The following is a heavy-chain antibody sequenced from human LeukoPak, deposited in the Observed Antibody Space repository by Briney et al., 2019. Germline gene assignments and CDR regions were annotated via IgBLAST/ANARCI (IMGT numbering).Heavy chain of an antibody. V-gene: IGHV3-23*01. CDR3: ARDADYGGKGYYYYYYMDV. CDR1: GFTFSSYA. D-gene: IGHD4-23*01. Sequence: PGGSLRLSCAASGFTFSSYAMSWVRQAPGKGLEWVSSVSGSGGYTYYAGSVKGRFTTSRDNYKNTLYLQMNSLRAEDTAVYYCARDADYGGKGYYYYYYMDVWGKGTTVTVSS. J-gene: IGHJ6*03. CDR2: VSGSGGYT.